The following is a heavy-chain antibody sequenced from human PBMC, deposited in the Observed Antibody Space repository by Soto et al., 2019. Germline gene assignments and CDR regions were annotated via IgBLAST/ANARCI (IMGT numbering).Heavy chain of an antibody. V-gene: IGHV3-15*01. Sequence: GGSLRLSCAASGFTFSNAWMSWVRQAPGKGLEWVGRIKSKTDGGTTDYAAPVKGRFTISRDDSKNTLYLQMNSLKTEDTAVYYCTTAPLEELRGGQTSWRSRHELVYWGQGTLVTVSS. J-gene: IGHJ4*02. D-gene: IGHD1-7*01. CDR1: GFTFSNAW. CDR3: TTAPLEELRGGQTSWRSRHELVY. CDR2: IKSKTDGGTT.